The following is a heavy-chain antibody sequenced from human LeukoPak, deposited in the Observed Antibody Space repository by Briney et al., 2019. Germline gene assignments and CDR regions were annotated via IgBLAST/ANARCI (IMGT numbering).Heavy chain of an antibody. J-gene: IGHJ4*02. D-gene: IGHD6-19*01. CDR3: ARDVEQWLVRVYYFDY. V-gene: IGHV3-48*01. CDR2: ISSGSTTI. CDR1: GLTLSSYS. Sequence: PGGSLRLSCATSGLTLSSYSMNWVRQAPGKGLEWVSYISSGSTTIHYADSVKGRFTISRDNAKNSLYLQMNSLRAEDTAVYYCARDVEQWLVRVYYFDYWGQGTLVTVSS.